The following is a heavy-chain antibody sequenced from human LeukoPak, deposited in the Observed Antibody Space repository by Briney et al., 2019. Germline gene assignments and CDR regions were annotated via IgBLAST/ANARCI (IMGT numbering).Heavy chain of an antibody. CDR1: GFTFSSYW. CDR2: INSDGSST. D-gene: IGHD3-9*01. V-gene: IGHV3-74*01. J-gene: IGHJ4*02. CDR3: AKATRDHRGHYDILTGYLYYFDY. Sequence: GGSLRLSCAASGFTFSSYWMHWVRQAPGKGLVWVSRINSDGSSTSYADSVKGRFTISRDNAKNTLYLQMNSLRAEDTALYYCAKATRDHRGHYDILTGYLYYFDYWGQGTLVTVSS.